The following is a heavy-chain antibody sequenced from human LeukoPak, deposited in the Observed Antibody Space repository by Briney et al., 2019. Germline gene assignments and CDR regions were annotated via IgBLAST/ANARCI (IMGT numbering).Heavy chain of an antibody. J-gene: IGHJ4*02. CDR3: AAATFGLITPPDY. V-gene: IGHV1-2*02. CDR2: INPNSGYT. Sequence: ASVKVSCKASGYTFTDYYIHWVRQAPGQGLEWMGWINPNSGYTNYAQKFQGRVTLTRDTSISTAYMELSRLRSDDTAVYYCAAATFGLITPPDYWGQGTLLTVSS. D-gene: IGHD3-3*01. CDR1: GYTFTDYY.